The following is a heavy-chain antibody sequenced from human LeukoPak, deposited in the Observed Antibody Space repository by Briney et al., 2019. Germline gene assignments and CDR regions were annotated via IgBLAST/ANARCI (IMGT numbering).Heavy chain of an antibody. CDR1: GYTLTSYG. D-gene: IGHD1-26*01. V-gene: IGHV1-18*01. Sequence: ASVKVSCKASGYTLTSYGISWVRQAPGQGIEWMGWISAYSGSTNYAQNLQGRVTMTTDTSTSTAYLELRSLRSDDTAVYFCARRMGLTHFDSCGQGTLVTVSS. CDR2: ISAYSGST. J-gene: IGHJ4*02. CDR3: ARRMGLTHFDS.